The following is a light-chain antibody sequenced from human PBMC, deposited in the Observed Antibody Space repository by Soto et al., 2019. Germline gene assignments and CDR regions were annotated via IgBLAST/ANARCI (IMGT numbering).Light chain of an antibody. CDR3: LQDVTYPRT. CDR1: QDIRND. J-gene: IGKJ1*01. V-gene: IGKV1-6*01. CDR2: AAS. Sequence: ALQMTQSPSSLSASVGDRVTITCRASQDIRNDLGWYQQKPGEAPQLLSYAASHLQSGVPSRFSGSGSGTDFTLTISSLKPEDFATYYCLQDVTYPRTFGQGTKVEIK.